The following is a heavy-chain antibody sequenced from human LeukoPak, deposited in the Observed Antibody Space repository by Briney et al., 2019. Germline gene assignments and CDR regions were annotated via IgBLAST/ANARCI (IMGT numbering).Heavy chain of an antibody. V-gene: IGHV1-2*02. Sequence: EASVKVSCKASGYTFTGYYMHWVRQAPGQGLEWMGWINPNSGGTNYAQKFQGRVTMTRDTSISTAYMELSRLRSDDTAVYYCARVATAWIQLWLLGYWGQGTLVTVSS. D-gene: IGHD5-18*01. CDR3: ARVATAWIQLWLLGY. J-gene: IGHJ4*02. CDR1: GYTFTGYY. CDR2: INPNSGGT.